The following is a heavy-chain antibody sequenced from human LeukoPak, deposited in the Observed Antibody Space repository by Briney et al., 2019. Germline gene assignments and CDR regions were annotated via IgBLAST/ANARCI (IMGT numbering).Heavy chain of an antibody. J-gene: IGHJ3*02. V-gene: IGHV3-74*01. Sequence: GGSLRLSCAASGFTFSSYWMHWVRQAQGKGLVWVSRVNSDGSSTTYADSVKGRFTISRDNSKNTLSLQMNSLRVEDTAVYYCARDLVTVTKGFDIWGQGTMVSVSS. CDR1: GFTFSSYW. CDR2: VNSDGSST. D-gene: IGHD4-17*01. CDR3: ARDLVTVTKGFDI.